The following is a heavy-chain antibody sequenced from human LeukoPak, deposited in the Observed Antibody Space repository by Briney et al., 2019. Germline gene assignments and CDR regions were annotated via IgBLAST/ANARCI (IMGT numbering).Heavy chain of an antibody. J-gene: IGHJ5*02. V-gene: IGHV4-31*03. CDR2: IYSSGST. D-gene: IGHD3-9*01. CDR1: GGSISSGGYY. Sequence: PSETLSLTCTVSGGSISSGGYYWSWIRQHPGKGLEWIGYIYSSGSTYYNPSLKSRVTISVDTSKNQFSLKLSSVTAADTAVYYCARVYYDILTGPRGFDPWGQGTLVTVSS. CDR3: ARVYYDILTGPRGFDP.